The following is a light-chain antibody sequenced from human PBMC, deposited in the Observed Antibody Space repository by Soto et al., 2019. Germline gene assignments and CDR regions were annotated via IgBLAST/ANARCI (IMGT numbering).Light chain of an antibody. CDR3: QQFGTSPLWT. Sequence: EIVLTQSPGTLSLSPGERATLSCRASQSVNSNYLAWYQQKPGQAPRLLMYETSTRATGIPDRFSGSGSGTDFTLTISTLEPEDFAVYFCQQFGTSPLWTFGQGTKVEMK. CDR2: ETS. V-gene: IGKV3-20*01. CDR1: QSVNSNY. J-gene: IGKJ1*01.